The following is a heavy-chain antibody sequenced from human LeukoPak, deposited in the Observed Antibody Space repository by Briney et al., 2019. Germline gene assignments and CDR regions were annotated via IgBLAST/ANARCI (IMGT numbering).Heavy chain of an antibody. Sequence: GESLKISCKGSGYSFTTYWIGWVRQMPGTGLGWMGIIYPGDSDTTYSPSFQGQVTISADKSISTAYLQWSSLKASDTAMFYCARLRLPVSPFDYWGQGTLVTVSS. CDR2: IYPGDSDT. CDR3: ARLRLPVSPFDY. V-gene: IGHV5-51*01. J-gene: IGHJ4*02. D-gene: IGHD2-8*01. CDR1: GYSFTTYW.